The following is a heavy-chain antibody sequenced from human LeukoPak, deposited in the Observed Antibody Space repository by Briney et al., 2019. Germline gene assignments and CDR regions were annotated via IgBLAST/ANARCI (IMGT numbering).Heavy chain of an antibody. CDR1: GFSFSTYE. CDR3: ARERLGYCSSTSCYPTDY. D-gene: IGHD2-2*01. Sequence: GGSLRLSCAASGFSFSTYEFHWVRHAPGKGLEWVSSISSSSSYIYYADSVKGRFTISRDNAKNSLYLQMNSLRAEDTAVYYRARERLGYCSSTSCYPTDYWGQGTLVTVSS. J-gene: IGHJ4*02. CDR2: ISSSSSYI. V-gene: IGHV3-21*01.